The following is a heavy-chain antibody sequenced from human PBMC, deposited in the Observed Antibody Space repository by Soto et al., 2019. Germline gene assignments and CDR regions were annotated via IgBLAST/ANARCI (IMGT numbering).Heavy chain of an antibody. D-gene: IGHD3-9*01. CDR1: GFTFSSYA. CDR3: ARDRTDYDIYGMDV. V-gene: IGHV3-48*02. CDR2: ISSSSSTI. J-gene: IGHJ6*02. Sequence: SCAASGFTFSSYAMSWVRQAPGKGLEWVSYISSSSSTIYYADSVKGRFTISRDNAKNSLYLQMNSLRDEDTAVYYCARDRTDYDIYGMDVWGQGTTVTVYS.